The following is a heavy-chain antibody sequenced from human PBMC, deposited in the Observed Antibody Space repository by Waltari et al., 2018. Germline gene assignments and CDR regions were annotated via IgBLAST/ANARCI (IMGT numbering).Heavy chain of an antibody. CDR3: ARDRPTRRYYYYYYMDV. CDR1: GGSFSGYY. CDR2: INHSGST. Sequence: QVQLQQWGAGLLKPSETLSLTCAVYGGSFSGYYWSWLRQPPGSGLEWIGEINHSGSTNYNPSLKGRVTISVDTSKNQFCLKLSSVPAPDTAVYYCARDRPTRRYYYYYYMDVWGKGTTVTVSS. V-gene: IGHV4-34*01. J-gene: IGHJ6*03.